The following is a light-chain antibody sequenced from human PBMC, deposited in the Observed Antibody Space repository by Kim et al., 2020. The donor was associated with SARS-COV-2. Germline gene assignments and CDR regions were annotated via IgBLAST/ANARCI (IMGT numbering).Light chain of an antibody. CDR2: AAS. CDR3: QQTYISQGT. CDR1: QNINSH. V-gene: IGKV1-39*01. Sequence: DIQMTQSPSSLSASVGDRVTITCRTSQNINSHLNWYHQKPGRAPKLLIYAASTLQGGVPSRFSGSGSETDFTLTISSLQPEDFATCFRQQTYISQGTFGPGAKVDSK. J-gene: IGKJ3*01.